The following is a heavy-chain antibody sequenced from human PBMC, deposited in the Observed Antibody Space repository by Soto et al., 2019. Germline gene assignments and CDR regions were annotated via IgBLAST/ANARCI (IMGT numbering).Heavy chain of an antibody. CDR2: ISRFSDRT. CDR3: ARVGAYFGEFDYFDY. D-gene: IGHD3-10*01. Sequence: PGGSLRLPCSPSAFNFNRYPMNWVRQAPGKGLEWVSSISRFSDRTYYADSVKGRFAIVRANAENSVYLQVNSLRAEDTALYYCARVGAYFGEFDYFDYCGRGPPFAVAS. J-gene: IGHJ4*02. V-gene: IGHV3-21*06. CDR1: AFNFNRYP.